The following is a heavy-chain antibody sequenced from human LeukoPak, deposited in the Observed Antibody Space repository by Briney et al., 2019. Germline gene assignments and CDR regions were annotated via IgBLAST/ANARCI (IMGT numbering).Heavy chain of an antibody. D-gene: IGHD2-21*02. Sequence: GGSLRLSCEASGFTVSSYAMSWVRQAPGKGLEWVSALSGSGVSTFSADFVKGRFTISRDNAKNSLYLQMNNLRAEDSAVYYCARDGVTSSVDQWGQGTLVTVSS. CDR1: GFTVSSYA. V-gene: IGHV3-23*01. CDR3: ARDGVTSSVDQ. CDR2: LSGSGVST. J-gene: IGHJ4*02.